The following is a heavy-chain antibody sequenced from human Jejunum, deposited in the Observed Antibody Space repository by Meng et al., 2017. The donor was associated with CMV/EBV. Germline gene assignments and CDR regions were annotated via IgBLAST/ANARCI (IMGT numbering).Heavy chain of an antibody. Sequence: LRLYCAASGVTFSSYGMTWVRQAPGKGMEWVSLINGDGGSPYYADSVKGRFTISRDNSKNTLYLQMSNLRAEDTAVYYCARGSDFDYWGQGTLVTVSS. CDR3: ARGSDFDY. CDR2: INGDGGSP. CDR1: GVTFSSYG. V-gene: IGHV3-23*01. D-gene: IGHD6-6*01. J-gene: IGHJ4*02.